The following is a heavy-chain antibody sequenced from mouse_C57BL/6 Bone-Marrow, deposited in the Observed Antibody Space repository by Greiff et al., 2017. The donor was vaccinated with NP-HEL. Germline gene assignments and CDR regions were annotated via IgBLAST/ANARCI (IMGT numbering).Heavy chain of an antibody. CDR3: ARWPYYGSSYGAMDY. Sequence: LVESGAELARPGASVKLSCKASGYTFTSYGISWVKQRTGQGLEWIGEIYPRSGNTYYNEKFKGKATLTADKSSSTAYMELRSLTSEDSAVYFCARWPYYGSSYGAMDYWGQGTSVTVSS. D-gene: IGHD1-1*01. V-gene: IGHV1-81*01. CDR1: GYTFTSYG. CDR2: IYPRSGNT. J-gene: IGHJ4*01.